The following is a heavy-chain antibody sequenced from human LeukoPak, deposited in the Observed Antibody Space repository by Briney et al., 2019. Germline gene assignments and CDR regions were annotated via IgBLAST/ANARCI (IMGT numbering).Heavy chain of an antibody. V-gene: IGHV4-59*01. J-gene: IGHJ1*01. CDR2: IYYSGST. Sequence: PSETLSLTCTVSGGSISSYYWSWIRQPPGKGLEWIGYIYYSGSTNYNPSLKSRVTISVDTSKNQFSLKLCSVTAADTAVYYCARRSSYSYFQHWGQGTLVTVSS. CDR3: ARRSSYSYFQH. D-gene: IGHD3-3*01. CDR1: GGSISSYY.